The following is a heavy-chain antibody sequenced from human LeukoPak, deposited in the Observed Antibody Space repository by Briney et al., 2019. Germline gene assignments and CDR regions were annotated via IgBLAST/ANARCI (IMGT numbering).Heavy chain of an antibody. Sequence: GGSLRLSCAASGFTFSSCWMSWVRQAPGKGLEWVANIKQDGSEKYYVDSVKGRFTISRDNAKNSLYLQMNSLRAEDTAVYYCARGPRYSYGAHFDYWGQGTLVTVSS. CDR3: ARGPRYSYGAHFDY. V-gene: IGHV3-7*01. CDR2: IKQDGSEK. D-gene: IGHD5-18*01. CDR1: GFTFSSCW. J-gene: IGHJ4*02.